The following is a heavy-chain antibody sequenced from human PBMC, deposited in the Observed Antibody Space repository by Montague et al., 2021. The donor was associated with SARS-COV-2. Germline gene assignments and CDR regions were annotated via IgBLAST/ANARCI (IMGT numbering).Heavy chain of an antibody. Sequence: SETLSLTCSVSGNSLSNSRYFWGWIGQPPRKGLEWIGSFYFGGNFLYNSSLESRVTISVDTSKNQFSLQLSSVTASDTAVYYCARHSGGSEVAGLDYWGQGILVTVSS. D-gene: IGHD6-19*01. CDR1: GNSLSNSRYF. V-gene: IGHV4-39*01. CDR3: ARHSGGSEVAGLDY. J-gene: IGHJ4*02. CDR2: FYFGGNF.